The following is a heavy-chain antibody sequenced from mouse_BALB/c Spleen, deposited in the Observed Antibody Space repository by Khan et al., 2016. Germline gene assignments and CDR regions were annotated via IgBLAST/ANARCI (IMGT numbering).Heavy chain of an antibody. J-gene: IGHJ3*01. CDR2: INPSTGHT. D-gene: IGHD2-3*01. CDR3: ERYEGGFAY. V-gene: IGHV1-4*01. CDR1: GYTFTSYW. Sequence: VQLQESGAELVRPGDSVKISCKGSGYTFTSYWTHWVNQRPGQGLEWIGYINPSTGHTEYNQKFKDKATLTADKYSSTVYMQLSSLTSEDSAVYYCERYEGGFAYWGPGTLVTVSA.